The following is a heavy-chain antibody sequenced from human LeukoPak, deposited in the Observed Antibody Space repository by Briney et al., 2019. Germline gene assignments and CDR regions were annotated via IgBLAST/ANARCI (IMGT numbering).Heavy chain of an antibody. CDR2: IYTSGST. Sequence: PSETLSLTCTVSGDFISTYYWSWIRQPAGKGLEWIGRIYTSGSTNYNPSLKSRVTMSVDTSKNQFSLKLSSVTAADTAVYYCARGKKETLLHSPERYYYYYGMDVWGQGTTVTVSS. CDR3: ARGKKETLLHSPERYYYYYGMDV. J-gene: IGHJ6*02. V-gene: IGHV4-4*07. CDR1: GDFISTYY. D-gene: IGHD1-14*01.